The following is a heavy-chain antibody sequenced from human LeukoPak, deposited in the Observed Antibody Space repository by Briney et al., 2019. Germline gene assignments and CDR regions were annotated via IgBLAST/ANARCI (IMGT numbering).Heavy chain of an antibody. Sequence: SETLSLTCAVYAGSFSGYYWSWIRQPPGKGLEWIGEINHSGSTNYNPSLKSRVTISVDTSKNQFSLQLNSVTAADTAVYYCARHKEESGSYFVYWGQGTLVTVSS. V-gene: IGHV4-34*01. CDR1: AGSFSGYY. J-gene: IGHJ4*02. D-gene: IGHD1-26*01. CDR3: ARHKEESGSYFVY. CDR2: INHSGST.